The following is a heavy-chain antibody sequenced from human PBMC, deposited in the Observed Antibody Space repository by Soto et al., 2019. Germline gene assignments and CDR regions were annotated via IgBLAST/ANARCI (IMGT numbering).Heavy chain of an antibody. D-gene: IGHD3-16*01. J-gene: IGHJ6*02. CDR3: ARGLGGRMDD. V-gene: IGHV1-69*08. CDR2: IIPILGET. Sequence: QVQLVQSGAEVKKPGSSVRVSCKASGTIFSSYTISWVRQAPGQGLEWMGRIIPILGETNSAQKSQGRVTLXXATSTNTAYMELNSLRLEDTALYYCARGLGGRMDDWGQGTTVTVSS. CDR1: GTIFSSYT.